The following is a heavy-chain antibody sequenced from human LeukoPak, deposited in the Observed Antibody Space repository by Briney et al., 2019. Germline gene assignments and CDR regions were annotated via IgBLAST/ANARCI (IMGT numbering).Heavy chain of an antibody. D-gene: IGHD3-3*01. J-gene: IGHJ4*02. CDR3: AKGGQNFDFWRFDY. CDR2: ISGSGGST. V-gene: IGHV3-23*01. Sequence: GGSLRLSCAASGFAFSTCAMSWVRQAPGKGLEWVSSISGSGGSTDYADSVKGRFSISRDNSKNTVYLEMNSLRAEDTALYYCAKGGQNFDFWRFDYWGQGTLVPVSS. CDR1: GFAFSTCA.